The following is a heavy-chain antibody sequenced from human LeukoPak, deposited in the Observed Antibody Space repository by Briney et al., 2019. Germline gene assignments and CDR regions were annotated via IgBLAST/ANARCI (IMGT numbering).Heavy chain of an antibody. CDR3: AKRGGWSDAFDI. V-gene: IGHV3-21*01. CDR1: GFIFSSYS. CDR2: ISSSGTYI. D-gene: IGHD6-19*01. J-gene: IGHJ3*02. Sequence: PGGSLRLSCAASGFIFSSYSMNWVRQAPGKGLEWVSTISSSGTYIYYADSVKGRFSISRDNAKNSVYLQMNSLRAEDTAVYYCAKRGGWSDAFDIWGQGTMVTVSS.